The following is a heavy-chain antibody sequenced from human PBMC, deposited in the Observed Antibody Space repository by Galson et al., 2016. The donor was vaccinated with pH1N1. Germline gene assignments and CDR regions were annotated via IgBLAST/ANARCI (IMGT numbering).Heavy chain of an antibody. CDR1: GYTFTSYG. CDR2: ISAYNGNT. Sequence: KVSCKASGYTFTSYGISWVRQAPGQGLEWMGWISAYNGNTNYAQKLQGRVTMTTDTSTSTAYMELRSLRSDDTAVYYCASAGYGDYVGYFDYWGQGTLVTVSS. CDR3: ASAGYGDYVGYFDY. D-gene: IGHD4-17*01. V-gene: IGHV1-18*01. J-gene: IGHJ4*02.